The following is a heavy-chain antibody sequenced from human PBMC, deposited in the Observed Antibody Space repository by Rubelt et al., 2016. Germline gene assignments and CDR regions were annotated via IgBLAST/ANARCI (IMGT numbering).Heavy chain of an antibody. CDR1: GGSINSYY. CDR3: ARSGKQWDALDY. J-gene: IGHJ4*02. D-gene: IGHD6-19*01. Sequence: QVQLQESGPGLVKPSETLSLTCTVSGGSINSYYWSWIRQPPGKGLEWIGHVYYSGSTNYNPSLKGRFHILVDTSKNQFSLKLNSVTAADTAVYYCARSGKQWDALDYWGQGTLVTVSS. V-gene: IGHV4-59*08. CDR2: VYYSGST.